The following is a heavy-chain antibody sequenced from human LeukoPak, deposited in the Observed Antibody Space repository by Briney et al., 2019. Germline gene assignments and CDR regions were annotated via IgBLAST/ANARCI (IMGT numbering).Heavy chain of an antibody. D-gene: IGHD2-8*01. J-gene: IGHJ4*02. CDR1: GFTFSNAW. CDR2: IKSKTDGRTT. CDR3: TTEFKILYAFH. V-gene: IGHV3-15*01. Sequence: GGSLRLSCAASGFTFSNAWMSWVRQAPGKGLEWVGRIKSKTDGRTTDYAAPVKGRFTISRDDSKNTLYLQMNSLKTGDTAVYYCTTEFKILYAFHWGQGTLVTVSS.